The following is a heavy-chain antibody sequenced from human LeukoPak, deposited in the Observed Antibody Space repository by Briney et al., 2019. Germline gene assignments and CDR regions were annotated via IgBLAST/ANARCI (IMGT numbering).Heavy chain of an antibody. Sequence: SQTLSLTCTASGGSISSGSYYWRWIRQPAGKGLEWIGRIYTSGSTNYNPSLKSRVTISVDTSKNQFSLKLSSVTAADTAVYYCASPTNWGQGTLVTVSS. V-gene: IGHV4-61*02. CDR1: GGSISSGSYY. J-gene: IGHJ4*02. CDR2: IYTSGST. CDR3: ASPTN.